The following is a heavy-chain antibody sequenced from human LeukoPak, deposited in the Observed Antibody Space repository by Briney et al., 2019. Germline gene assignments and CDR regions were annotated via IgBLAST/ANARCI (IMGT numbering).Heavy chain of an antibody. CDR2: ISGSGGST. CDR1: GFTFSSYA. CDR3: AKSMENIVVVPAAMPGGAFDI. D-gene: IGHD2-2*01. J-gene: IGHJ3*02. V-gene: IGHV3-23*01. Sequence: GGSLRLSCAASGFTFSSYAMSWVRQAPGKGLEWVSAISGSGGSTYYADSVKGRSTISRDNSKNTLYLQMNSLRAEDTAVYYCAKSMENIVVVPAAMPGGAFDIWGQGTMVTVSS.